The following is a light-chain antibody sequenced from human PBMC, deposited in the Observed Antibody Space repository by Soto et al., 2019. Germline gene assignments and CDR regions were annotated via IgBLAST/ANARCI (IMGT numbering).Light chain of an antibody. V-gene: IGLV2-8*01. J-gene: IGLJ2*01. CDR1: NSDIGGYNY. CDR3: SSYAGNYNLV. Sequence: QSVLTQPPSASGSPGQSVAISCSGTNSDIGGYNYVSWYQQYPGKAPKLMIYEVTKRPSGVPHRFSGSKSGNTASLTVSGLQAEDEADYYCSSYAGNYNLVFGGGTKLTVL. CDR2: EVT.